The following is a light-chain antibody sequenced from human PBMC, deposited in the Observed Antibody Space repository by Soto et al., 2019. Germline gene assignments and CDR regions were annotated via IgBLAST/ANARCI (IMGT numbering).Light chain of an antibody. Sequence: DIQMTQSPSALSASVGDRGTITCRASQGSSNYLALYQQKPGKVPKLLIYAASTLQSGVPSRFSGSGSGTDFTLTISSLQPEDVATYYCQKYNSAPRTFGQGTKVEIK. J-gene: IGKJ1*01. V-gene: IGKV1-27*01. CDR2: AAS. CDR1: QGSSNY. CDR3: QKYNSAPRT.